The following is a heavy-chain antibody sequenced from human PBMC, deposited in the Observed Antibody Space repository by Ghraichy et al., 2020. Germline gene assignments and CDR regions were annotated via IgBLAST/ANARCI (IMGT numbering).Heavy chain of an antibody. V-gene: IGHV3-74*01. CDR2: INRDGSTI. Sequence: GSLRLSCAASGLTFSNFWMHWVRQAPGKGLVWVSRINRDGSTINYADSVKGRFTISRDNAKNMVYLQMNRLRAEDTAVYYCASGAIRGSFQFWFDYWCRGTLVTVSS. D-gene: IGHD3-16*01. CDR1: GLTFSNFW. J-gene: IGHJ4*02. CDR3: ASGAIRGSFQFWFDY.